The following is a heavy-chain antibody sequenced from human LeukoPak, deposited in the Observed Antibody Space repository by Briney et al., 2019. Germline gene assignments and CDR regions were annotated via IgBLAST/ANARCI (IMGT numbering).Heavy chain of an antibody. J-gene: IGHJ4*02. CDR3: AKDRGSSGWDSLDY. V-gene: IGHV3-23*01. CDR2: ISDSGGGT. Sequence: GGSLRLSCAASGFTFSSYAMSWVRQAPGKGLEWVSDISDSGGGTYYADSVKGRFTISRDNPKNTLYLQMNSLRAEDTAVYYCAKDRGSSGWDSLDYWGQGTLVTVSS. CDR1: GFTFSSYA. D-gene: IGHD6-19*01.